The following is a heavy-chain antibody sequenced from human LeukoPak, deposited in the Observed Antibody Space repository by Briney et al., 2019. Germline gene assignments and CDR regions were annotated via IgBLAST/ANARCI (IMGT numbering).Heavy chain of an antibody. CDR2: XXAYNGNT. CDR3: ARRGYDILTGFRFDP. Sequence: EASVKVSCKASGYTFTSYGISWVRQAPGQGLEWMXXXXAYNGNTNYAQKLQGRVTMTTDTSTSTAYMELRSLRSDDTAVYHCARRGYDILTGFRFDPWGQGTLVTVSS. CDR1: GYTFTSYG. J-gene: IGHJ5*02. D-gene: IGHD3-9*01. V-gene: IGHV1-18*01.